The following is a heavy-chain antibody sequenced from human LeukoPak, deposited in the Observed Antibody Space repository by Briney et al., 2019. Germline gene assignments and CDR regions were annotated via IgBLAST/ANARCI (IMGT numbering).Heavy chain of an antibody. V-gene: IGHV4-39*07. Sequence: SETLSLTCTVSGGSISSSSYYWGWIRQPPGKGLEWIGSIYYSGSTYYNPSLKSRVTISVDTSKNQFSLKLSSVTAADTAVYYCASDEITGGFGAFDIWGQGTMVTVSS. CDR3: ASDEITGGFGAFDI. CDR2: IYYSGST. J-gene: IGHJ3*02. CDR1: GGSISSSSYY. D-gene: IGHD7-27*01.